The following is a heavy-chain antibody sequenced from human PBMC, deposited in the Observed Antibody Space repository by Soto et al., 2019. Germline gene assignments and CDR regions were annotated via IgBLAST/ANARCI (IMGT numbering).Heavy chain of an antibody. D-gene: IGHD3-10*01. CDR3: TTLLLWFGPDSYDI. CDR1: GFTFSNAW. V-gene: IGHV3-15*07. CDR2: IKSKTDGGTT. J-gene: IGHJ3*02. Sequence: TGGSLRLSCAASGFTFSNAWMNWVRQAPGKGLEWVGRIKSKTDGGTTDYAAPVKGRFTISRDDSKNTLYLQMNSLKTEDTAVYYCTTLLLWFGPDSYDIWGQGTMVTVSS.